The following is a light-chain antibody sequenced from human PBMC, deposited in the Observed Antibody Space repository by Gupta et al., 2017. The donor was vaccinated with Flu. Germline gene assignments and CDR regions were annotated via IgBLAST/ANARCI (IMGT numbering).Light chain of an antibody. V-gene: IGKV1D-13*01. J-gene: IGKJ5*01. Sequence: AIQLTQSPSSLSPSVGDRIIITCRASQGIGSALAWYQQKPGKAPKLLIYDASSLESGVPSRFSGSGSGTDFTLTISSLQPEDLATYYCQQFKNYPTFGQGTRLEIK. CDR2: DAS. CDR1: QGIGSA. CDR3: QQFKNYPT.